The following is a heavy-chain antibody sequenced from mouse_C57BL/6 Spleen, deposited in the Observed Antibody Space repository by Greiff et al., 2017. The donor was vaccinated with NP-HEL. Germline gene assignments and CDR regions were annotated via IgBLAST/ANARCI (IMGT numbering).Heavy chain of an antibody. CDR2: IYPGDGDT. CDR1: GYAFSSYW. Sequence: VQGVESGAELVKPGASVKISCKASGYAFSSYWMNWVKQRPGKGLEWIGQIYPGDGDTNYNGKFKGKATLTADKSSSTAYMQLSSLTSEDSAVYFCARGDYYGSRGLDYWGQGTTLTVSS. V-gene: IGHV1-80*01. J-gene: IGHJ2*01. D-gene: IGHD1-1*01. CDR3: ARGDYYGSRGLDY.